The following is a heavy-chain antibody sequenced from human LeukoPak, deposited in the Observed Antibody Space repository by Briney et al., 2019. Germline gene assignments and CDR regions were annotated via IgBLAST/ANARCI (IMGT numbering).Heavy chain of an antibody. CDR3: AKGDDIGKHPTRAYYFDI. Sequence: GGSLRLSCAASGFIFSRHAMSWVRQAPGKGLEWVSTTGLESVHTLCADSVQGRFTVSRDNSGNTLDLQMDNLRVDDTAVYYCAKGDDIGKHPTRAYYFDIWGQGTLVTVSS. CDR2: TGLESVHT. J-gene: IGHJ4*02. CDR1: GFIFSRHA. D-gene: IGHD5-24*01. V-gene: IGHV3-23*01.